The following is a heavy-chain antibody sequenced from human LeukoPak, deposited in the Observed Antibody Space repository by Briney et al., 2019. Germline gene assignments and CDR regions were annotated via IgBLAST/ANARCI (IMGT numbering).Heavy chain of an antibody. D-gene: IGHD6-13*01. V-gene: IGHV4-61*01. J-gene: IGHJ5*02. CDR3: ARGGAAAGNWFDP. Sequence: PSETLSLTCSVSGGSVSSGSYYWNWIRQPPGKGLEWIGYIYYSGSTNYNPSLKSRVTISLDTSKNQFSLNLNSVTAADTAVYYCARGGAAAGNWFDPWGQGTLVTVSS. CDR1: GGSVSSGSYY. CDR2: IYYSGST.